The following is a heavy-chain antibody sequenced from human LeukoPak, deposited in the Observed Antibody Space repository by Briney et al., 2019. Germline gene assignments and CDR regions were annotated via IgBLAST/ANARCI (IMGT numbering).Heavy chain of an antibody. Sequence: GGSLRLSCAASGLTFSNHAMSSVRQTPGKGLDWVSTICNTGSDTYYADSAKGRFTISRDNSENTLYLQMNNLRAEDTAIHYCAKVPYSDYGSGRPPFMDVWGQGTTVAVSS. CDR1: GLTFSNHA. D-gene: IGHD3-10*01. CDR3: AKVPYSDYGSGRPPFMDV. J-gene: IGHJ6*02. CDR2: ICNTGSDT. V-gene: IGHV3-23*05.